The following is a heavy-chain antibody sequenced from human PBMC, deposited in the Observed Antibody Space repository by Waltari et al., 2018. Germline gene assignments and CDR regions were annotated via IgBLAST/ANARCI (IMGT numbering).Heavy chain of an antibody. D-gene: IGHD1-26*01. CDR3: ARVSNSRELLLSFAFDI. V-gene: IGHV4-59*01. J-gene: IGHJ3*02. Sequence: QVQLQESGPGLVKPSETLSLTCTVSGGSISSYYWSWIRQPPGKGLEWIGYIYYSGSTNYNPSLKSRVTISVDTSKNQFSLKLSSVTAADTAVYYCARVSNSRELLLSFAFDIWGQGTMVTVSS. CDR2: IYYSGST. CDR1: GGSISSYY.